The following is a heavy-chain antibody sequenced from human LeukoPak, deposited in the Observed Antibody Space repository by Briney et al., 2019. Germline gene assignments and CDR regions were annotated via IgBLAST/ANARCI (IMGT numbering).Heavy chain of an antibody. J-gene: IGHJ4*02. CDR3: ARRFGELSYSDY. CDR1: GGSISSGDYY. Sequence: SQTLSLTCTVSGGSISSGDYYWSWIRQPPGKGLEWIGYIYYSGSTYYNPSLKSRVTISVDTSKNQFSLKLSSVTAADTAVYYCARRFGELSYSDYWGQGTLVTVSS. CDR2: IYYSGST. V-gene: IGHV4-30-4*01. D-gene: IGHD3-10*01.